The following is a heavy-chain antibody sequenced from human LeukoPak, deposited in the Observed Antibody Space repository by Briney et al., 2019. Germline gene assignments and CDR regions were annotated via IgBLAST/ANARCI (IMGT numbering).Heavy chain of an antibody. CDR3: TRDQTPYY. CDR1: GFTFGDYA. J-gene: IGHJ4*02. V-gene: IGHV3-49*04. CDR2: IRSQIYGGTP. Sequence: GGSLRLSCTGSGFTFGDYAMTWVRQAPGKRLEWVGFIRSQIYGGTPEYAASVKGRFTISRDDSEGVAYLQMNSLKTEDTAVYYCTRDQTPYYWGQGTLVTVSS.